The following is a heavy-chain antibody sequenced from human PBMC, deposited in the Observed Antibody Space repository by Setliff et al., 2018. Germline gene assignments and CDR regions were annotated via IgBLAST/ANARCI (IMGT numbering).Heavy chain of an antibody. D-gene: IGHD6-13*01. CDR2: INTRTGNP. CDR1: GYTLTTYC. J-gene: IGHJ4*02. CDR3: ATGSLVAAGTGH. Sequence: ASVKVSCKASGYTLTTYCMNWVRQAPGQGLEWMGYINTRTGNPMYAQGFTGRFVFSLDPSVSTAYLQISSLKAEDTALYYCATGSLVAAGTGHWGQGTLVTVSS. V-gene: IGHV7-4-1*02.